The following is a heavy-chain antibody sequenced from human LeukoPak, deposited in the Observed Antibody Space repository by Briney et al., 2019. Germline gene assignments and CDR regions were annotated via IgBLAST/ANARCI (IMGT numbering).Heavy chain of an antibody. CDR1: GFIFSSYA. CDR2: LSGSGDTT. CDR3: AKCDFWSANDFVDV. Sequence: GGSLRLSCAASGFIFSSYAMTWVRQAPGKGLEWVSGLSGSGDTTYYADSVKGRFTISRDNSKNTLYLQMNSLRAEDTALYYCAKCDFWSANDFVDVWGQGTMVTVSS. J-gene: IGHJ3*01. V-gene: IGHV3-23*01. D-gene: IGHD3-3*01.